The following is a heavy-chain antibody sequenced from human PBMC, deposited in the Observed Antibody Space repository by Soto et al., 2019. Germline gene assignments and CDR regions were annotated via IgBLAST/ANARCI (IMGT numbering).Heavy chain of an antibody. J-gene: IGHJ6*02. Sequence: TASGFTFSSYAMSWVRQAPGKGLEWVSAISGSGGSTYYADSVKGRFTISRDNSKNTLYLQMNSLRAEDTAVYYCAKATDRYGYYNYGMDVWGQGTTVTVSS. CDR2: ISGSGGST. D-gene: IGHD3-9*01. CDR1: GFTFSSYA. CDR3: AKATDRYGYYNYGMDV. V-gene: IGHV3-23*01.